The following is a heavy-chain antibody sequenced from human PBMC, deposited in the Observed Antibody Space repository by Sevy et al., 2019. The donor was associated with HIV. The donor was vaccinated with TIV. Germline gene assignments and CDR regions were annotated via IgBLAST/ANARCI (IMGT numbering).Heavy chain of an antibody. V-gene: IGHV1-18*01. CDR3: ARDPLYYYDSSGKIFDY. Sequence: ASVKVSCKASGYTFTSYGISWVRQAPGQGLEWMGWISAYNGNTNNAQKLQGRVTMTTDTSTSTAYMELRSLRSDDTAVYYCARDPLYYYDSSGKIFDYWGQGTLVTVSS. CDR1: GYTFTSYG. CDR2: ISAYNGNT. J-gene: IGHJ4*02. D-gene: IGHD3-22*01.